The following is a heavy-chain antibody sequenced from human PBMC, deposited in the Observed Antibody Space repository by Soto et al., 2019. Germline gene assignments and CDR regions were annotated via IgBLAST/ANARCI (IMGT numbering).Heavy chain of an antibody. CDR3: ARDDVYYYYYGMDV. CDR1: GYTFTSYA. CDR2: INAGNGNT. V-gene: IGHV1-3*01. Sequence: QVQLVQSGAEVKKPGASVKVSCKASGYTFTSYAMHWVRQAPGQRLEWMGWINAGNGNTKYSQKFQGRVTITRDTSASTAYMELSSLRSEDTAVYYCARDDVYYYYYGMDVWGQGTTVTVSS. J-gene: IGHJ6*02.